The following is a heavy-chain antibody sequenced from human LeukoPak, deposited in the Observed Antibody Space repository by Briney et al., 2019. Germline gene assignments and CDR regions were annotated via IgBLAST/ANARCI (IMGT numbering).Heavy chain of an antibody. Sequence: ASVKVSCNASGYTFTSYGISWVRQAPGQGLEWMGWISAYNGNTNYAQKLQGRVTMTTDTSTSTAYMELRSLRSDDTAVYYCARYSSSHGVVPANYWGQGTLVTVSS. V-gene: IGHV1-18*01. CDR1: GYTFTSYG. CDR2: ISAYNGNT. CDR3: ARYSSSHGVVPANY. D-gene: IGHD2-2*01. J-gene: IGHJ4*02.